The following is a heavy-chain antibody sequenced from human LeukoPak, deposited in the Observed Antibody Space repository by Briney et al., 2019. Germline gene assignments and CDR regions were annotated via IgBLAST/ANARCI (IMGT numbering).Heavy chain of an antibody. J-gene: IGHJ3*02. Sequence: SETLSLTCTVSGGSISSYHWSWIRQPPGKGLECIGYIYSSGSTNYNPSLKSRVTISVDTSKNQFSLKLSSVTAADTAVYYCARHRWTETSAIALDDAFDIWGQGTMVTVSS. CDR2: IYSSGST. V-gene: IGHV4-59*01. CDR3: ARHRWTETSAIALDDAFDI. CDR1: GGSISSYH. D-gene: IGHD5-24*01.